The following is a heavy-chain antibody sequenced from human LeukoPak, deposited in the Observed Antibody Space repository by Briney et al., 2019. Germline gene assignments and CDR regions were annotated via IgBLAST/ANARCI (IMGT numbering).Heavy chain of an antibody. Sequence: GGSLRLSCAASGFTFSSYAMSWVRQAPGKGLEWVSGISGSGGSTYYADSVKGRFTISRDNSKNTLYLQMNSLRAEDTAVYYCAKDSLGYSSSWYSYWGHGTLVTVSS. V-gene: IGHV3-23*01. D-gene: IGHD6-13*01. J-gene: IGHJ4*01. CDR3: AKDSLGYSSSWYSY. CDR2: ISGSGGST. CDR1: GFTFSSYA.